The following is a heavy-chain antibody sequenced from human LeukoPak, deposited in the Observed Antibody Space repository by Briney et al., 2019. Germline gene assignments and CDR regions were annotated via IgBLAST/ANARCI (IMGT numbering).Heavy chain of an antibody. J-gene: IGHJ4*02. CDR3: ARATHGGLHGYSFDY. CDR2: MNPNSGNT. CDR1: GYTFKNYD. Sequence: DSVKVSCKASGYTFKNYDINWVRQATGQGLEWMGWMNPNSGNTGFAQKFQDRVSMTRDTSINTAYMELTSLRSGDTAVYYCARATHGGLHGYSFDYWGQGTVVTVYS. V-gene: IGHV1-8*02. D-gene: IGHD5-24*01.